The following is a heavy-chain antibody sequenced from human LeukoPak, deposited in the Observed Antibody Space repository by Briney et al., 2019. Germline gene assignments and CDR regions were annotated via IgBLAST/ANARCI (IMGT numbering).Heavy chain of an antibody. CDR3: TTSSGYSSFDY. J-gene: IGHJ4*02. Sequence: GGSLRLSCAASGLTFSSYAMSWFRQAPGKGLEWVSAISGSGGSTYYADSVKGRFTISRDNSKNTLYLQMNSLKTEDTAVYYCTTSSGYSSFDYWGQGTLVTVSS. V-gene: IGHV3-23*01. D-gene: IGHD6-19*01. CDR1: GLTFSSYA. CDR2: ISGSGGST.